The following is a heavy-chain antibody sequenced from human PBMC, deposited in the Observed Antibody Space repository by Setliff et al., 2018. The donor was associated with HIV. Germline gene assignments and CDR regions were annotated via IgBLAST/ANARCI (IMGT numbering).Heavy chain of an antibody. CDR1: GGSFNDYY. Sequence: SETLSLTCAVYGGSFNDYYWTGIRQPPGKGLEWIGEIDHSGNIKYHASLKSRVTISKDTSKNQISLKLRSVTAADTAVYYCARGLNYYGSGSYLPLGYWGQGTLVTVSS. V-gene: IGHV4-34*01. CDR3: ARGLNYYGSGSYLPLGY. J-gene: IGHJ4*02. D-gene: IGHD3-10*01. CDR2: IDHSGNI.